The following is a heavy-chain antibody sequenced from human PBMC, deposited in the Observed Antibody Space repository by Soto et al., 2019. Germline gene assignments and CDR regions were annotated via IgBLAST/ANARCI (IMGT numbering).Heavy chain of an antibody. D-gene: IGHD2-15*01. J-gene: IGHJ4*02. Sequence: ASVKVSCKASGYTFTSYGISWVRQAPGHGLEWMGWISAYNGNTNYAQKLQGRVTMTTDTSTSTAYMELRSLRSDDTAVYYCARVDCSGGSCYGVLDYWGQGTLVTVSS. CDR2: ISAYNGNT. CDR1: GYTFTSYG. CDR3: ARVDCSGGSCYGVLDY. V-gene: IGHV1-18*01.